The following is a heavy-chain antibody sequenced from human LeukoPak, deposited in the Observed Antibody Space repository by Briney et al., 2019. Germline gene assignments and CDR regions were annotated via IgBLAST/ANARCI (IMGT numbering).Heavy chain of an antibody. J-gene: IGHJ3*02. CDR2: IYYSGST. CDR3: ARDPYWDDAFDI. V-gene: IGHV4-59*01. D-gene: IGHD2-8*02. Sequence: SETLSLTCTVSGGSISSYYWSWIRQPPGKGLEWIGYIYYSGSTNYNPSLKSRVTITGDTSKDQFSLKLSSVTPADTAVYYCARDPYWDDAFDIWGQGTMVTVSS. CDR1: GGSISSYY.